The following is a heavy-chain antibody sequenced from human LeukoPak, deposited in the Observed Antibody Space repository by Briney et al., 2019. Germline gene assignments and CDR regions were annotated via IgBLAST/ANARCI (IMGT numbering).Heavy chain of an antibody. D-gene: IGHD6-19*01. CDR2: ISGSGGST. CDR1: GFSFSSYA. J-gene: IGHJ4*02. V-gene: IGHV3-23*01. CDR3: AKGEAVAGDY. Sequence: GGSLRLSCAVSGFSFSSYAMSWVRQAPGKGLEWVSAISGSGGSTYYADSVKGRFTISRDNSKNTLYLQMNSLRAEDTAVYYCAKGEAVAGDYWGQGTLVTVSS.